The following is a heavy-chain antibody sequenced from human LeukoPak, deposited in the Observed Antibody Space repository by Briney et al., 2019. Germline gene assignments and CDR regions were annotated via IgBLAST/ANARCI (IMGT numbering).Heavy chain of an antibody. CDR3: ARAHYYGSQKDAFDI. CDR1: GYTFTSYG. J-gene: IGHJ3*02. V-gene: IGHV1-18*04. D-gene: IGHD3-10*01. Sequence: ASVKVSCKASGYTFTSYGISWVRQAPGQGLEWMGWISAYNGNTNYAQKLQGRVTMTTDTSTSTAYMELRSLRSDDTAVYYCARAHYYGSQKDAFDIWGQGTMVTVSS. CDR2: ISAYNGNT.